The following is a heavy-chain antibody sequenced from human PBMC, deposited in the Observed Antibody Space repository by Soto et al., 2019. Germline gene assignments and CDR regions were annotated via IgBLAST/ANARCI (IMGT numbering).Heavy chain of an antibody. CDR3: AADLPNEKYPIDS. CDR1: GFTFTGAW. V-gene: IGHV3-15*07. D-gene: IGHD2-2*01. J-gene: IGHJ4*02. CDR2: IKSKVDGGTA. Sequence: GGSLRLSCAASGFTFTGAWMNWVRQAPGKGLEWVGRIKSKVDGGTADYATPVKGRFTISRDDSTYTLFLQMKSLQTEDTAVYYCAADLPNEKYPIDSWGQGTLVTVSS.